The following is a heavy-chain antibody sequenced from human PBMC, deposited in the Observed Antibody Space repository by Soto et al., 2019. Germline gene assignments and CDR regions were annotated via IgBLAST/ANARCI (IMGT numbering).Heavy chain of an antibody. CDR2: VQSGGTT. J-gene: IGHJ4*02. CDR1: GFSVSNNY. V-gene: IGHV3-53*01. CDR3: ARDLLWGEYPDY. Sequence: VGSLRLSCAVSGFSVSNNYINWVRQAPGKGLEWVSLVQSGGTTYYADSVKGRFTVSRDNSKNTLYLQMKSLRVEDTAVYYCARDLLWGEYPDYWGQGTLVTVSS. D-gene: IGHD3-16*01.